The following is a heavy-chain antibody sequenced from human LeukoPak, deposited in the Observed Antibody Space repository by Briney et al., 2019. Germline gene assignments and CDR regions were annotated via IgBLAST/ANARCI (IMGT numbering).Heavy chain of an antibody. CDR2: ISSSGSTI. J-gene: IGHJ6*02. CDR1: GFTFSDYY. V-gene: IGHV3-11*01. CDR3: AKDKAVAGQYGMDV. Sequence: PGGSLRLSCAASGFTFSDYYMSWIRQAPGKGLEWVSYISSSGSTIYYADSVKGRFTISRDNAKNSLYLQMNSLRAEDTAVYYCAKDKAVAGQYGMDVWGQGTTVTVSS. D-gene: IGHD6-19*01.